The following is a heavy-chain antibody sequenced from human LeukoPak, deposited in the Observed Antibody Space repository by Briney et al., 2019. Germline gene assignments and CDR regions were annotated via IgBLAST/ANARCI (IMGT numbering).Heavy chain of an antibody. J-gene: IGHJ4*02. V-gene: IGHV3-21*01. D-gene: IGHD1-26*01. CDR2: ISSGSSYI. Sequence: GGSLRLSCAASGFAFSTYSMNWVRQAPGKGLEWVSSISSGSSYIYYADSVKGRVTISRDNAKNSLYLQMNSLRAEDTAVYYCARVLSGCETTRCELDYWGQGTPVTVSS. CDR3: ARVLSGCETTRCELDY. CDR1: GFAFSTYS.